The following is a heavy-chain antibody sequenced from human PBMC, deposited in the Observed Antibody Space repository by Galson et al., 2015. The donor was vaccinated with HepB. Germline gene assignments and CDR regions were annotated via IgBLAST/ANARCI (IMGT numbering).Heavy chain of an antibody. V-gene: IGHV3-73*01. J-gene: IGHJ6*03. CDR2: IRSKANSYAT. Sequence: SGAEVKKPGESLRISCTGSGYSFTSYWISWVRQMSGKGLEWVGRIRSKANSYATAYAASVKGRLTISRDDSKNTAYLQMNSLKTEDTAVYYCTRHGRTMVRGTLPYYYYYMDVWGKGTTVTVSS. CDR1: GYSFTSYW. CDR3: TRHGRTMVRGTLPYYYYYMDV. D-gene: IGHD3-10*01.